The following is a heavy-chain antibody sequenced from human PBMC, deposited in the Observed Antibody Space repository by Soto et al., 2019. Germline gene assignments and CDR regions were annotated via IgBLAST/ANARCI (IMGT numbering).Heavy chain of an antibody. V-gene: IGHV1-69*13. CDR2: IIPIFGTA. CDR1: GGTFSRYA. J-gene: IGHJ3*02. CDR3: ARVPHRVTMVPRGAFDI. Sequence: SVKVSCKASGGTFSRYAISGVRQSPLRGREWMGGIIPIFGTANYAQKFQGRVTITADESTSTAYMELSSLRSEDTAVYYCARVPHRVTMVPRGAFDIWGQGAMVTVSS. D-gene: IGHD3-10*01.